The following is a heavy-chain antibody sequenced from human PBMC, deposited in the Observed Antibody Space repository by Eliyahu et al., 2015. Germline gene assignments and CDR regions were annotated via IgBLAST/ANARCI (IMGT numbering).Heavy chain of an antibody. CDR2: ISGSGGST. D-gene: IGHD4-17*01. J-gene: IGHJ4*02. CDR1: GFXFSSXA. V-gene: IGHV3-23*01. CDR3: AGGPYGDYGEWMEDNGYYFDY. Sequence: EVQLLESGGGLVQPGGSLXLXCAASGFXFSSXAXXXVRQAPGKGLEGVSAISGSGGSTYYADSVKGRFTISRDNSKNTLYLQMNSLRAEDTAVYYCAGGPYGDYGEWMEDNGYYFDYWGQGTLVTVSS.